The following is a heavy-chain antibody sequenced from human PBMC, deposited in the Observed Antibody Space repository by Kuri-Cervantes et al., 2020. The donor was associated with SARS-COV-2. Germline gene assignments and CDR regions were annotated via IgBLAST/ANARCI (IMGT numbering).Heavy chain of an antibody. J-gene: IGHJ4*02. V-gene: IGHV3-30-3*01. Sequence: GGSLRLSCAASGFTFSSYAMHWVRQAPGKGLEWVAVISYDGSNKYYADSVKGRFTISRDNSKNTLYLQMNSLRAEDTAVYYCARVSGSYRMGSSRDLYYFDYWGQGTLVTVSS. D-gene: IGHD1-26*01. CDR2: ISYDGSNK. CDR3: ARVSGSYRMGSSRDLYYFDY. CDR1: GFTFSSYA.